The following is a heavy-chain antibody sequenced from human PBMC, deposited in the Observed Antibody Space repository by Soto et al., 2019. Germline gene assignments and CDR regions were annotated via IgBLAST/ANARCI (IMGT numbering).Heavy chain of an antibody. J-gene: IGHJ4*02. CDR1: GYTFTGYY. Sequence: GSVKVSCKASGYTFTGYYMHWVRQAPGQGLEWMGWINPNSGGTNYAQKSQGRVTMTRDTSISTAYMELSRLRSDDTAVYYYARDPHPDIVVVPAWGQGTLVTVS. V-gene: IGHV1-2*02. CDR3: ARDPHPDIVVVPA. D-gene: IGHD2-2*01. CDR2: INPNSGGT.